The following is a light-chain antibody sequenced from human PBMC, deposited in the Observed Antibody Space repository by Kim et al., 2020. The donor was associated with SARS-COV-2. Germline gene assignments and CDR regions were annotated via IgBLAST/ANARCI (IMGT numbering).Light chain of an antibody. CDR3: QTWGPGIRV. CDR1: RGHSCYA. V-gene: IGLV4-69*01. CDR2: LNSDGNY. Sequence: SGKLTCTLKRGHSCYAIAWHQQQAAKGPRYLMKLNSDGNYIKGDGIHDRFSGFSSGAERYLSISGLQSEDEADYYCQTWGPGIRVFGGGTQLTVL. J-gene: IGLJ3*02.